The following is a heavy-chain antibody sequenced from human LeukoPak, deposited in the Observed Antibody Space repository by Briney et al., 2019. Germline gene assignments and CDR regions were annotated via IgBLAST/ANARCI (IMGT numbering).Heavy chain of an antibody. Sequence: PGGSLRLSCAASGFTFSSYGMHWVRQAPGKGLEWVAVIWYDGSNKYYADSVKGRFTISRDNSKNTLYLQMNSLRAEDTAVYYCARVEWELLPDYWGQGTLVTVSS. CDR1: GFTFSSYG. CDR3: ARVEWELLPDY. CDR2: IWYDGSNK. V-gene: IGHV3-33*01. J-gene: IGHJ4*02. D-gene: IGHD1-26*01.